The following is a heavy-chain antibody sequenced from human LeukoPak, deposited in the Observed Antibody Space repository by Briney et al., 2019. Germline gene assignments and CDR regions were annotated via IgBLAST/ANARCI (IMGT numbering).Heavy chain of an antibody. Sequence: ASVKVSCKASGYTSTSYYMHWVRQAPGQGLEWIGIINPSGGSTSYAQKFQGRVTMTRDTSTSTVYMELSSLRSEDTAVYYCARAPYYYDSSGLGIDYWGQGTLVTVSS. CDR3: ARAPYYYDSSGLGIDY. J-gene: IGHJ4*02. D-gene: IGHD3-22*01. CDR2: INPSGGST. CDR1: GYTSTSYY. V-gene: IGHV1-46*01.